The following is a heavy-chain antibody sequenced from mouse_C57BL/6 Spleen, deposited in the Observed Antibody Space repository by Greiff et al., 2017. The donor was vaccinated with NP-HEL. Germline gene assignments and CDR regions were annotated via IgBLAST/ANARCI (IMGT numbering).Heavy chain of an antibody. CDR3: ERWGYGSSHWCVDV. Sequence: VQRVESGPELVKPGASVKLSCKASGYTFTSYDINWVKQRPGQGLEWIGWIYPSDGSIKYNEKLKGKVTLSVDTSSNTAYMELHRLTSEDSAVNFCERWGYGSSHWCVDVWGTGTTVTVSS. CDR2: IYPSDGSI. CDR1: GYTFTSYD. D-gene: IGHD1-1*01. V-gene: IGHV1-85*01. J-gene: IGHJ1*03.